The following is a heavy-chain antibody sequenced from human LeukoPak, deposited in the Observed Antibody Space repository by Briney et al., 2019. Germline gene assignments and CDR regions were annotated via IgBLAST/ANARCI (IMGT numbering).Heavy chain of an antibody. D-gene: IGHD6-19*01. CDR2: IYYSGST. Sequence: SETLSLTCTVSGGSISSYYWSWIRQPPGKGLEWIGYIYYSGSTNYNPSLKSRVTISVDTSKNQFSLKLSSVTAADTAVYYCARDTGGYSSGWFPFDYWGQGTLVTVSS. CDR1: GGSISSYY. CDR3: ARDTGGYSSGWFPFDY. V-gene: IGHV4-59*12. J-gene: IGHJ4*02.